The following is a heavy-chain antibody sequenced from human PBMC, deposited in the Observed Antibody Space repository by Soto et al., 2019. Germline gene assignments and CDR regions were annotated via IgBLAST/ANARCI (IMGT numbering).Heavy chain of an antibody. Sequence: PSETLSLTCTVSGGSISSGGYYWSWIRQHPGKGLEWIGYIYYSGGTYHNPSLKSRVTISVDTSKNQFSLKLSSVTAADTAVYYCARKADWNYINWFDPWGQGTMVTVYS. J-gene: IGHJ5*02. CDR3: ARKADWNYINWFDP. D-gene: IGHD1-7*01. CDR2: IYYSGGT. V-gene: IGHV4-31*02. CDR1: GGSISSGGYY.